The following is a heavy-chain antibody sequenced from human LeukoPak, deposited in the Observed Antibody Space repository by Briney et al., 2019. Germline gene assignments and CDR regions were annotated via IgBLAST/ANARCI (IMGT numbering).Heavy chain of an antibody. J-gene: IGHJ5*02. CDR3: ATDGAGFDT. V-gene: IGHV3-11*01. CDR1: GFTFNDYY. Sequence: PGGSLRLSCAASGFTFNDYYMSWIRQAPGKGLEWLSYINIGGTNTHYADSVRGRFTISRDNAKKSLYLEMNNLRAEDTAVYYCATDGAGFDTWGQGVLVTVSS. CDR2: INIGGTNT.